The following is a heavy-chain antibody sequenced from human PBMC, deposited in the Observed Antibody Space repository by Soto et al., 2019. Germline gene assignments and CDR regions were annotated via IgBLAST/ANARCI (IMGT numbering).Heavy chain of an antibody. Sequence: SETLSLTCAVYGGSFSGYYWSWIRQPPGKGLEWIGEINHSGSTNYNPSLKSRVTISVDTSKNQFSLKLSPVTAADTAVYYCARGLRYYYDSSGYYPSPKRNSGKYYFDYWGQGTLVTVSS. V-gene: IGHV4-34*01. CDR3: ARGLRYYYDSSGYYPSPKRNSGKYYFDY. J-gene: IGHJ4*02. D-gene: IGHD3-22*01. CDR2: INHSGST. CDR1: GGSFSGYY.